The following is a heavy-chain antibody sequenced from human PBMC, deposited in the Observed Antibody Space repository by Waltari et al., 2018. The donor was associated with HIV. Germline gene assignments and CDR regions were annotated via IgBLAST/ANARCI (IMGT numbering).Heavy chain of an antibody. V-gene: IGHV3-15*04. J-gene: IGHJ4*02. CDR2: SGPKSDGGGA. CDR3: ATNHPDTDAARIFS. CDR1: GLTLQGAW. Sequence: VQSGGGLVKPGGSLRLSCEGSGLTLQGAWVTWVRQGPGKGLEWIGGSGPKSDGGGAHFVASVNGTFIISRDDSKNTVFLYMNNLETDDSAVYFCATNHPDTDAARIFSWGQGTLVTVSS. D-gene: IGHD3-9*01.